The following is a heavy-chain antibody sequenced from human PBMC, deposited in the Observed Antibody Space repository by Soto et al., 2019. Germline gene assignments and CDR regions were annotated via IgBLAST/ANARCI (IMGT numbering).Heavy chain of an antibody. CDR3: ARGLPGYCSSTSCSGDHYYYYGMDV. V-gene: IGHV1-69*13. D-gene: IGHD2-2*01. CDR1: GGTFSSYA. CDR2: IIPIFGTA. Sequence: GASVKVSCKASGGTFSSYAISCVRQEPGQGLEWMGGIIPIFGTANYAQKFQGRVTITADESTSTAYMELSSLRSEDTAVYYCARGLPGYCSSTSCSGDHYYYYGMDVWGQGTTVTVSS. J-gene: IGHJ6*02.